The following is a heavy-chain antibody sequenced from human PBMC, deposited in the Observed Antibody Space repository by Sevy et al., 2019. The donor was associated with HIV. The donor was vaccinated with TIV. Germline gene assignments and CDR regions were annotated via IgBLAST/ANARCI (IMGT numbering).Heavy chain of an antibody. CDR2: IYPGGSS. CDR1: GFTVGNNY. CDR3: AGTEDADYDFWSGYYHFHH. Sequence: GGSLRLSCAASGFTVGNNYMSWVRQAPGKGLEWVSVIYPGGSSFTADSLKDRITISRDISKNRVVLHMNHLRAEDTAVYYCAGTEDADYDFWSGYYHFHHWGQGTLVTVSS. D-gene: IGHD3-3*01. V-gene: IGHV3-66*01. J-gene: IGHJ1*01.